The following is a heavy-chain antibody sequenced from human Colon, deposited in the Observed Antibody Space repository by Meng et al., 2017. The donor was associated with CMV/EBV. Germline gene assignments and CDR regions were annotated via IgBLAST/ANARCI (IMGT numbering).Heavy chain of an antibody. CDR3: ATIRELYSTPLNYFDY. CDR2: ISSNGKTI. CDR1: GFMFNNYY. J-gene: IGHJ4*02. Sequence: GGSLRLSCTASGFMFNNYYMSWIRQAPGKGPEWVSFISSNGKTIYYADSVKGRFTISRDNSKNTLYLQMNSLRADDTAIYYCATIRELYSTPLNYFDYWGQGTLVTDSS. D-gene: IGHD6-13*01. V-gene: IGHV3-11*01.